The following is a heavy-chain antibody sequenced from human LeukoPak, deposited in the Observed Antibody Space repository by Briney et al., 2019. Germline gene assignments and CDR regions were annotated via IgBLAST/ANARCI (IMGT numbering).Heavy chain of an antibody. Sequence: ASVKVSCKASGYTFTAYYMHWVRQAPGQGLEWMGWINPNSGGTNYAQKFQGRVTMTRDTSISTAYMELSSLRSDDTAVYYCARDGDTISVLGYYYYYMDVWGKGTTVTVSS. J-gene: IGHJ6*03. CDR2: INPNSGGT. V-gene: IGHV1-2*02. CDR3: ARDGDTISVLGYYYYYMDV. CDR1: GYTFTAYY. D-gene: IGHD3-3*01.